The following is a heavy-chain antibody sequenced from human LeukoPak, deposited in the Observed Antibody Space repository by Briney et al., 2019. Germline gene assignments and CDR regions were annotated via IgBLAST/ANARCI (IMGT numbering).Heavy chain of an antibody. V-gene: IGHV1-24*01. CDR2: FDPEEGET. D-gene: IGHD6-13*01. CDR1: GYTLIESS. J-gene: IGHJ1*01. CDR3: ATQQLVRFVLRFQH. Sequence: EASVKVSCKVSGYTLIESSMQWVRXAPGKXLEWMGGFDPEEGETINAQNFQGRVTMTEDTSTDTAYMELRSLRSEDTAVYYCATQQLVRFVLRFQHWGQGTLVTVSS.